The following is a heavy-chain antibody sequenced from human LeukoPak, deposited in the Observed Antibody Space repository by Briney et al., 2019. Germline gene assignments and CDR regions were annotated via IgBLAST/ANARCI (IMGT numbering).Heavy chain of an antibody. CDR3: ARAIAAAATNWYFDL. J-gene: IGHJ2*01. Sequence: GGSLRLSCAASGFTFSSYAMSWVRQAPGKGLEWVSAISGSGGSTYYAGSVKGRFTISRDNSKHTLYLQMNSLRAEDTAVYYCARAIAAAATNWYFDLWGRGTLVTVSS. CDR1: GFTFSSYA. D-gene: IGHD6-13*01. CDR2: ISGSGGST. V-gene: IGHV3-23*01.